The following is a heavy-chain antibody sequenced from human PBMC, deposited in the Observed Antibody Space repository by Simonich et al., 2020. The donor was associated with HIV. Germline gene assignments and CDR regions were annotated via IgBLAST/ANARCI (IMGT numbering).Heavy chain of an antibody. D-gene: IGHD3-22*01. J-gene: IGHJ3*02. CDR1: GFTFSGSA. V-gene: IGHV3-73*02. Sequence: EVQLVESGGGLVQPGGSLKLSCAASGFTFSGSAMHWVRQAAGKGRGGVGRSRSKANSYATAYAASVKGRFTISRDESKNTAYLQMNSLKTEDTAVYYCTRLNYYDSSGYYYSAFDIWGQGTMVTVSS. CDR2: SRSKANSYAT. CDR3: TRLNYYDSSGYYYSAFDI.